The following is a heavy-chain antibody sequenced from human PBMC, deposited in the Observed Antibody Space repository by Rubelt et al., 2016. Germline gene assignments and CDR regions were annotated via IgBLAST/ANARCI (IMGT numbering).Heavy chain of an antibody. CDR3: ASLYFTVEMATIRGYGDAFDI. V-gene: IGHV4-59*12. Sequence: RQPPGKGLEWIGYIYYSGSTNYNPSLKSRVTISVDTSKNQFSLKLSSVTAADTAVYYCASLYFTVEMATIRGYGDAFDIWGQGTMVTVSS. D-gene: IGHD5-24*01. CDR2: IYYSGST. J-gene: IGHJ3*02.